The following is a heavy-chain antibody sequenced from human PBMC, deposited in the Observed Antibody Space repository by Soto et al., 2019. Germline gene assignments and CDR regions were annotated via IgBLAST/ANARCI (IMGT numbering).Heavy chain of an antibody. CDR3: ASQQSGRRTYYYYGMDV. CDR2: INHSGST. Sequence: TLSLTCAVYGGSFSGYYWSWIRQPPGKGLEWIGEINHSGSTNYNPSLKSRVTISVDTSKNQFSLKLSSVTAADTAVYYCASQQSGRRTYYYYGMDVWGQGTTVTVSS. V-gene: IGHV4-34*01. D-gene: IGHD3-3*01. CDR1: GGSFSGYY. J-gene: IGHJ6*02.